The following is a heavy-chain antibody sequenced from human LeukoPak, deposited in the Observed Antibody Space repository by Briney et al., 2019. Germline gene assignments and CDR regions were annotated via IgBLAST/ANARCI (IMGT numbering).Heavy chain of an antibody. V-gene: IGHV4-39*07. Sequence: SETLSLTCTVSGGSISSSSYYWGWIRQPPGKGLEWIGSIYYSGSTYYNPSLKSRVTISVDTSKNQFSLKLSSVTAADTAVYYCARWTLGYYDSSGNDWGQGTLVTVSS. CDR3: ARWTLGYYDSSGND. CDR2: IYYSGST. CDR1: GGSISSSSYY. D-gene: IGHD3-22*01. J-gene: IGHJ4*02.